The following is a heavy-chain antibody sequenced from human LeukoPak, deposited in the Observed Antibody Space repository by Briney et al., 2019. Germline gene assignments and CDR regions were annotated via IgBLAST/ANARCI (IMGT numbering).Heavy chain of an antibody. CDR3: LRGSSYVWSNYVFAS. CDR2: IKQDGSEK. V-gene: IGHV3-7*01. D-gene: IGHD3-16*01. CDR1: GFTFSSYW. J-gene: IGHJ2*01. Sequence: GGSLRLSCAASGFTFSSYWMTWVRQAPGKGLEGVAKIKQDGSEKIYVDSVKGRFTISRDNAKSSLYLQMNGLRAEDAAVYYCLRGSSYVWSNYVFASWGRGTLVVVSS.